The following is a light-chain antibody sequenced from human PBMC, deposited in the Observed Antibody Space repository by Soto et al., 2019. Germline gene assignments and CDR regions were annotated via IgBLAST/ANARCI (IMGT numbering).Light chain of an antibody. CDR2: DAS. CDR3: QQRSNWPPLT. J-gene: IGKJ4*01. CDR1: QSVSSY. V-gene: IGKV3-11*01. Sequence: EIVLTQSPVTLSLSPGERATLSCRASQSVSSYLAWYQQKPGQAPRLLIYDASNRATGIPARFSGSGSGTDFTLNITSLEPEDFAVYYCQQRSNWPPLTFGGGTKVEIK.